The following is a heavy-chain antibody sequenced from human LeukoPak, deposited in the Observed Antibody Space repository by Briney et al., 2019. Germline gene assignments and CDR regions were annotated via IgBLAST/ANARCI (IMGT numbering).Heavy chain of an antibody. CDR2: IIPIFGTA. D-gene: IGHD1-26*01. CDR1: GGTFSSYA. V-gene: IGHV1-69*13. Sequence: GASVKVSCKASGGTFSSYAISRVRQAPGQGLEWMGGIIPIFGTANYAQKFQGRVTITADESTSTAYMELSSLRSEDTAVYYCAVSSIEYSGSYSGAFDIWGQGTMVTVSS. J-gene: IGHJ3*02. CDR3: AVSSIEYSGSYSGAFDI.